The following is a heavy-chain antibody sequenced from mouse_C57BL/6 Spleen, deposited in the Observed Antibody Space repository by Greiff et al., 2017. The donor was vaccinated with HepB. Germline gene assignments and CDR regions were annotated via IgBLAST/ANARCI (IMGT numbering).Heavy chain of an antibody. D-gene: IGHD2-3*01. CDR3: ARDGTRWYFDV. CDR2: IDPSDSYT. Sequence: VQLQQPGAELVMPGASVKLSCKASGYTFTSYWMHWVKQRPGQGLEWIGEIDPSDSYTNYNQKFKGKSTLTVDKSSSTAYMQLSSLTSEDSAVYYCARDGTRWYFDVWGTGTTVTVSS. V-gene: IGHV1-69*01. CDR1: GYTFTSYW. J-gene: IGHJ1*03.